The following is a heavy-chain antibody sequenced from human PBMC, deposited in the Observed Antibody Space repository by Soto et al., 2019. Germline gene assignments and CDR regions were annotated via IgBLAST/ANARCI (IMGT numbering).Heavy chain of an antibody. J-gene: IGHJ6*03. CDR1: GFTFSSYA. CDR3: AKDRDSKGAYYYYYMDV. V-gene: IGHV3-23*01. CDR2: ISGSGGST. D-gene: IGHD4-4*01. Sequence: AGGSLRLSCAASGFTFSSYAMSWVRQAPGKGLEWVSAISGSGGSTYYADSVKGRFTISRDNSKNTLYLQMNSLRAEDTAVYYCAKDRDSKGAYYYYYMDVWGKGTTVTVSS.